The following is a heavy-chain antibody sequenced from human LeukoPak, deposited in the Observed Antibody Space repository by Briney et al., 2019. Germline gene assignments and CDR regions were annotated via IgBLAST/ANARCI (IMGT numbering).Heavy chain of an antibody. CDR2: IREDGSEK. V-gene: IGHV3-7*01. D-gene: IGHD6-19*01. CDR3: ATKEPSTSGWSY. Sequence: PGWSLRLSCPASGLTFNRDWTAWVRKGPGKGREWVANIREDGSEKNYVDSVKGRFTISRDNAVNSVYLQMNDLRAEDTGVYYCATKEPSTSGWSYWGQGTLVTVSS. J-gene: IGHJ4*02. CDR1: GLTFNRDW.